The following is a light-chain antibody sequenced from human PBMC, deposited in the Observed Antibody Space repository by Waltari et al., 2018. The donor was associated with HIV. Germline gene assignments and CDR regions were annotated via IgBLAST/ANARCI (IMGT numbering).Light chain of an antibody. CDR3: SSDAGSNTHVV. Sequence: QSALTQPPSASGSPGQSVTISCTGTSSDVGGYHYVSWYQQHPGKAPKLTLDEVGKRPSGVPDRFSGSKSGNTASLTVSGLQAEDEADYYCSSDAGSNTHVVFGGGTELTVL. CDR1: SSDVGGYHY. V-gene: IGLV2-8*01. J-gene: IGLJ2*01. CDR2: EVG.